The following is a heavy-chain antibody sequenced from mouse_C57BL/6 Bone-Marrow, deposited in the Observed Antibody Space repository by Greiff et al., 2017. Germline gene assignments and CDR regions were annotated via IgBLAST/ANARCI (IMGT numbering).Heavy chain of an antibody. V-gene: IGHV3-6*01. CDR3: ARGEGLLWFSWVAY. J-gene: IGHJ3*01. CDR1: GYSITSGYY. CDR2: ISYDGSN. D-gene: IGHD2-2*01. Sequence: EVKLMESGPGLVKPSQSLSLTCSVTGYSITSGYYWNWIRQFPGNKLEWMGYISYDGSNNYNPSLKNRISITLDTSKNQFFLKLNSVTTEDTATYYCARGEGLLWFSWVAYWGQGTLVTVSA.